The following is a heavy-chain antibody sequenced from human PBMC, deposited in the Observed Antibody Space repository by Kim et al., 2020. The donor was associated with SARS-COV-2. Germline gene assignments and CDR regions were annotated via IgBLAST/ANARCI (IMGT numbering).Heavy chain of an antibody. V-gene: IGHV3-21*01. CDR3: ARGWYYFDY. D-gene: IGHD6-13*01. J-gene: IGHJ4*02. CDR1: GFTFNSDD. CDR2: ISGSSGYT. Sequence: GGSLRLSCAASGFTFNSDDMNWVRQAPGKGLEWVASISGSSGYTSYAESLRGRFTISRDNAQKSLYLQMNSLRAEDTAIYYCARGWYYFDYWGQGTLVTVSS.